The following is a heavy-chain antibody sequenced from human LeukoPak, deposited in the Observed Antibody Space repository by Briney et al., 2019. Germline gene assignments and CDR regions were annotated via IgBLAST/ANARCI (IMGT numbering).Heavy chain of an antibody. CDR3: ARCLGFLIGSTWYPDAFDI. Sequence: SETLSLTCTVSGYSISSGYFWGWIRQPPEKGLEWIGVYHVGTTDNNPSLKSRVTISVDTSKNQMSLKLSSVTAADTAVYYCARCLGFLIGSTWYPDAFDIWGQGTMVTVSS. V-gene: IGHV4-38-2*02. CDR2: VYHVGTT. CDR1: GYSISSGYF. D-gene: IGHD6-13*01. J-gene: IGHJ3*02.